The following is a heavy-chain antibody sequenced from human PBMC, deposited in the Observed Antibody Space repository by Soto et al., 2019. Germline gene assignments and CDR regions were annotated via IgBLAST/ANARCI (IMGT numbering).Heavy chain of an antibody. CDR2: FDPEDDET. CDR1: GYTLTELS. CDR3: ATGTVHSYYGMDV. V-gene: IGHV1-24*01. J-gene: IGHJ6*02. Sequence: QVQLVQSGAEVKKPGASVKVSCKVSGYTLTELSMHWVRQAPGKGLEWMGGFDPEDDETIYAQKFQGRVTLTEDTSTDPAYLEVSSLRSEETAVYYCATGTVHSYYGMDVWAQGTTVTVSS. D-gene: IGHD4-4*01.